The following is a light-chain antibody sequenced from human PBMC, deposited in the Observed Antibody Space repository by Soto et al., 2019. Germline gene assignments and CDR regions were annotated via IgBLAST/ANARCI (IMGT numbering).Light chain of an antibody. Sequence: QSALTQPASVSGSPGQSITISCTGTSGDIGSYNRVSWYQQHPGKAPKLIIYEVTDRPSGVPDRFSGSKSGTSASLAISGLQSEDEADYYCAAWDDSLNGVVFGGGTKVTVL. CDR3: AAWDDSLNGVV. CDR2: EVT. V-gene: IGLV2-14*01. CDR1: SGDIGSYNR. J-gene: IGLJ2*01.